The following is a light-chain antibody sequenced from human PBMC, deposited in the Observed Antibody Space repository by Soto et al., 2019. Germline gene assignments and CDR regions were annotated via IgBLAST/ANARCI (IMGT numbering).Light chain of an antibody. Sequence: DIQVTQSPSTLSASVGDRVTITCRASESIKGGLAWYQQKPGKAPKLLIYDASSLKGGVPSRVSGSGSGTEFTLTTSSLQPDDFATYYCQQYNNGWTFGQGTKVEIK. CDR2: DAS. J-gene: IGKJ1*01. V-gene: IGKV1-5*01. CDR1: ESIKGG. CDR3: QQYNNGWT.